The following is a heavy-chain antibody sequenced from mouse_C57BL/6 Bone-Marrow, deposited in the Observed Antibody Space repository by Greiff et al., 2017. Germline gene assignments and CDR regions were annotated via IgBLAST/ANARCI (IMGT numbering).Heavy chain of an antibody. CDR2: IWWDDDK. J-gene: IGHJ1*03. V-gene: IGHV8-8*01. CDR3: ARMGYYYGSSYWYFDV. D-gene: IGHD1-1*01. Sequence: QVTLKECGPGILQPSQTLSLTCSFSGFSLSTFGMGVGWIRQPSGKGLEWLAHIWWDDDKYYNPALKSRLTISKDTSKNQVFLKIANVDTADTATYYCARMGYYYGSSYWYFDVWGTGTTVTVSS. CDR1: GFSLSTFGMG.